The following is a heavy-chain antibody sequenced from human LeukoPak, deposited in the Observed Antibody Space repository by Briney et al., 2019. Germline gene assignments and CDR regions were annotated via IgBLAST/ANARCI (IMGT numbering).Heavy chain of an antibody. J-gene: IGHJ4*02. Sequence: ASVKVSCKASGGTFSSYAISWVRQAPGQGLEWMGGIIPIFGTANYAQKFQGRVTITTDESTSTAYMELSSLRSEDTAVYYCDVSDCSSTSCRDYWGQGTLVTVSS. V-gene: IGHV1-69*05. CDR1: GGTFSSYA. CDR3: DVSDCSSTSCRDY. CDR2: IIPIFGTA. D-gene: IGHD2-2*01.